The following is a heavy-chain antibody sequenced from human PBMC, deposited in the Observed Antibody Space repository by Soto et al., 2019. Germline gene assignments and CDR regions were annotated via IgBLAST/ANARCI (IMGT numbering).Heavy chain of an antibody. CDR1: GFTFSNAW. CDR2: IKSKTDGGTT. J-gene: IGHJ4*02. Sequence: GGSLRLSCAASGFTFSNAWMSWVRQAPGKGLEWAGRIKSKTDGGTTDYAAPVKGRFTISRDDSKNTLYLQMNSLKTEDTAVYYCTTDWLRNYYDSSGYYSSDHFDYWGQGTQVTVSS. V-gene: IGHV3-15*01. D-gene: IGHD3-22*01. CDR3: TTDWLRNYYDSSGYYSSDHFDY.